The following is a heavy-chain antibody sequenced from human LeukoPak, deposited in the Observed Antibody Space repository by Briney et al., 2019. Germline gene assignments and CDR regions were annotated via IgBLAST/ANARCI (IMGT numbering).Heavy chain of an antibody. D-gene: IGHD3-10*02. V-gene: IGHV1-18*01. CDR3: ARGPRDYVNGFDA. CDR2: ISAYNGNT. Sequence: ASVKVSCKTPGYIFTNYAISWVRQAPGQGLEWMGWISAYNGNTQYAQNLQGRVTMTTDTSTSTAYMELRSLRSDDTAVYYCARGPRDYVNGFDAWGQGSLVTVSS. J-gene: IGHJ5*02. CDR1: GYIFTNYA.